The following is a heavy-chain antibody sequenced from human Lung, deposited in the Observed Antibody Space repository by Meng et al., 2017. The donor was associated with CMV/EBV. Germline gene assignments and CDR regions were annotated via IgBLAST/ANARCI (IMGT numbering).Heavy chain of an antibody. D-gene: IGHD6-13*01. CDR3: ARGGAPSSSWVACDCQH. Sequence: LRLSCTVSGGSISSGDYYWSWIRQPPGKGLEWIGYIYYSGSTYYNPSLKSRVTMSVDTSKNQFSLKLSSVTAADTAVYYCARGGAPSSSWVACDCQHWGQGNXV. V-gene: IGHV4-30-4*08. CDR1: GGSISSGDYY. J-gene: IGHJ1*01. CDR2: IYYSGST.